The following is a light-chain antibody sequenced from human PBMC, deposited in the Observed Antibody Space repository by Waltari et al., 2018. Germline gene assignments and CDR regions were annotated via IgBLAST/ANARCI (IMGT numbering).Light chain of an antibody. CDR2: GAS. J-gene: IGKJ1*01. CDR3: QQYENSFWT. V-gene: IGKV3-15*01. Sequence: IVMTQSPATLSVSPGERATLSCRASESVSDNLAWYQQKPGQSPRLLIYGASTRATGVSPRFSGSGSGTEFTLSISSLQSEDYAVYYCQQYENSFWTFGQGTKVEIK. CDR1: ESVSDN.